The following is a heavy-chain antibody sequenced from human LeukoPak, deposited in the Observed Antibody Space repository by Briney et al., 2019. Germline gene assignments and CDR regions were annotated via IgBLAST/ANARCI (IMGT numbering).Heavy chain of an antibody. CDR3: AKGDWYYFDY. J-gene: IGHJ4*02. V-gene: IGHV3-9*01. CDR1: GFTFDDYA. D-gene: IGHD3/OR15-3a*01. CDR2: ISWNSGSI. Sequence: GRSLRLSCPASGFTFDDYAMHWVRQAPGKGLEWVSGISWNSGSIGYADSVKGRFTISRDNAKNSLYLQMNSLRAEDTALYYCAKGDWYYFDYWGQGTLVTVSS.